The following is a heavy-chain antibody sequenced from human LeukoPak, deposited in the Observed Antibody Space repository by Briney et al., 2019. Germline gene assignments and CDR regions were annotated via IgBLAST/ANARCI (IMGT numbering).Heavy chain of an antibody. CDR1: GFTFSTYN. Sequence: GGSLRLSCAASGFTFSTYNMNWVRQAPGKGLEWVSVIYSGGSTYYADSVKGRFTISRDNSKNTLYLQMNSLRAEDTAVYYCARDAGGYGMDVWGQGTTVTVSS. J-gene: IGHJ6*02. D-gene: IGHD2-8*02. V-gene: IGHV3-66*01. CDR3: ARDAGGYGMDV. CDR2: IYSGGST.